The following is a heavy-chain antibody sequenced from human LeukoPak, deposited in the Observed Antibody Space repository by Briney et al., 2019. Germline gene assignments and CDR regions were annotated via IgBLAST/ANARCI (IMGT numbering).Heavy chain of an antibody. V-gene: IGHV1-18*01. CDR2: ISAYNGNT. J-gene: IGHJ4*02. Sequence: ASVKVSCKASGYTFTSYGISWVRQAPGQGLEWMGWISAYNGNTNYAQKFQGRVTMTRDTSTSTDYMELSSLRSEDTAVYYCARDSLNPTYYYDSSGYFKAVGPDYWGQGTLVTVSS. CDR3: ARDSLNPTYYYDSSGYFKAVGPDY. CDR1: GYTFTSYG. D-gene: IGHD3-22*01.